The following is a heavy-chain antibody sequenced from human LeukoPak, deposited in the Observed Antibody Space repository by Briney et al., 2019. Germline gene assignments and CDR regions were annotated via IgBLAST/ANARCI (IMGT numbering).Heavy chain of an antibody. D-gene: IGHD1-26*01. J-gene: IGHJ5*02. CDR1: GFTFSSYW. Sequence: PGGSLRLSCAASGFTFSSYWMSWIRQPPGKGLEWIGYIYYSGSTNYNPSLKSRVTISVDTSKNQFSLKLSSVTAADTAVYYCARHSSRGSGNWFDPWGQGTLVTVSS. V-gene: IGHV4-59*08. CDR3: ARHSSRGSGNWFDP. CDR2: IYYSGST.